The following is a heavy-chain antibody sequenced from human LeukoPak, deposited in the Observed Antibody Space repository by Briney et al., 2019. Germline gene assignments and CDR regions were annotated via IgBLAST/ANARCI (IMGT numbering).Heavy chain of an antibody. Sequence: PSETLSLTCTVSGGSISSGSYYWSWIRQPAGKGLEWIGRIYTSGSTNYNPSLKSRVSISVDTSKNQFSLKLSSVTAADTAVYYCARWGAGTLRIDYWGQGTLVTVSS. CDR1: GGSISSGSYY. V-gene: IGHV4-61*02. J-gene: IGHJ4*02. D-gene: IGHD6-19*01. CDR2: IYTSGST. CDR3: ARWGAGTLRIDY.